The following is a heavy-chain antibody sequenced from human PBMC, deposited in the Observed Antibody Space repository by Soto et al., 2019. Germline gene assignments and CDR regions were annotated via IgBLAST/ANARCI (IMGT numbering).Heavy chain of an antibody. D-gene: IGHD2-8*01. Sequence: PGGSLRLSCVASGFTFGSRAMNWVRQAPGKGLEWVSSISSRSSYIYYSDSVKGRFTISRDNAKNSLYLQMNSLRAEDTAVYYCARDNVPSDFFDSWGQGTLVTVSS. V-gene: IGHV3-21*01. CDR2: ISSRSSYI. CDR3: ARDNVPSDFFDS. CDR1: GFTFGSRA. J-gene: IGHJ4*02.